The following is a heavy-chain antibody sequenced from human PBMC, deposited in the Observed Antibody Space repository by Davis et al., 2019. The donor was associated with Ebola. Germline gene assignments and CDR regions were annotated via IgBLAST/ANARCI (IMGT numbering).Heavy chain of an antibody. CDR3: ARPRRDPYANEAFDI. CDR1: GGSISSSSYY. CDR2: IFHRGSA. D-gene: IGHD5-24*01. J-gene: IGHJ3*02. V-gene: IGHV4-61*05. Sequence: SETLSLTCTVSGGSISSSSYYWGWIRQPPGKGLEWIGYIFHRGSAVYNPSLNSRVSISLDTSKNQISLKLTSVTAADTALYYCARPRRDPYANEAFDIWGQGTMVTVSS.